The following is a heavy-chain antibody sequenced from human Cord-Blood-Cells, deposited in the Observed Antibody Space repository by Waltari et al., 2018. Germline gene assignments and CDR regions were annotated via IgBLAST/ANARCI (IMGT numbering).Heavy chain of an antibody. J-gene: IGHJ4*02. CDR3: ARSGITGTFSDFDY. Sequence: QLQLQESGPGLVKPSETLSLTCTVSGGSISRSSYYWGWIRQPPGKGLEWIGSIYYSGSTYYNPSLKSRVTISVDTSKNQFSLKLSSVTAADTAVYYCARSGITGTFSDFDYWGQGTLVTVSS. V-gene: IGHV4-39*01. D-gene: IGHD1-7*01. CDR1: GGSISRSSYY. CDR2: IYYSGST.